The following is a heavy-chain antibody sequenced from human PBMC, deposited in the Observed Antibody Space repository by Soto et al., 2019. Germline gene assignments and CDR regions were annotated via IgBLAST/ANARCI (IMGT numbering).Heavy chain of an antibody. V-gene: IGHV5-51*01. CDR1: GYSFTSYW. Sequence: TGESLKISCKGSGYSFTSYWIGWVRQMPGKGLEWMGIIYPGDSDTRYSPSFQGQVTISADKSISTAYLQWSSLKASDTAMYYCARSPPSCSSPSCHRYSDYWGQGTLVTVSS. J-gene: IGHJ4*02. CDR3: ARSPPSCSSPSCHRYSDY. CDR2: IYPGDSDT. D-gene: IGHD2-2*02.